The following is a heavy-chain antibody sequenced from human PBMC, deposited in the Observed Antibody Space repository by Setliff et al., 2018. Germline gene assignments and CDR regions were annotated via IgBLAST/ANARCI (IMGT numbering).Heavy chain of an antibody. V-gene: IGHV3-48*01. CDR3: ARDNNYYDRSGYYSGHDV. CDR1: GFTFSSYN. Sequence: GSLRLSCAASGFTFSSYNMDWVRQAPGKGLEWVSYISSSSHIISYADSVKGRFTISRDNAKNSLYLQMNSLRAEDTAVYYCARDNNYYDRSGYYSGHDVWGQGILVTVSS. D-gene: IGHD3-22*01. J-gene: IGHJ4*03. CDR2: ISSSSHII.